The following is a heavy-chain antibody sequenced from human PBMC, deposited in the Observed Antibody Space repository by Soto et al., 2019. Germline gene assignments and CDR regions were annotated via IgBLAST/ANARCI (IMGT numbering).Heavy chain of an antibody. CDR2: AYYSGSS. D-gene: IGHD2-2*01. CDR3: AKLSCTSSTCYFPGWFDP. Sequence: QVQLQESGPGLVKPSETLSLTCTVSGDSISGGASFWSWIRQPPGKGLEWIANAYYSGSSYYNPSLKSRLTISVDTTKNQFSLQLKSMTAADTAVYSCAKLSCTSSTCYFPGWFDPWGQGTLVTVSS. J-gene: IGHJ5*02. CDR1: GDSISGGASF. V-gene: IGHV4-31*03.